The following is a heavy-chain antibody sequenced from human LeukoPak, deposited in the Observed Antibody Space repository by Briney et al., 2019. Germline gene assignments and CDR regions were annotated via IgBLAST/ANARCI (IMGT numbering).Heavy chain of an antibody. CDR2: VNHSGST. D-gene: IGHD5-18*01. V-gene: IGHV4-34*01. CDR3: ARARYSYGYYYYYGMDV. J-gene: IGHJ6*02. Sequence: SETLSLTCAVYGGSFSCYYWSWIRQPPREGLWWIGEVNHSGSTNYTTSLKSRVTISVDTSKNQFSLQLSSVPAADTAVYYCARARYSYGYYYYYGMDVWGQGTPVTVSS. CDR1: GGSFSCYY.